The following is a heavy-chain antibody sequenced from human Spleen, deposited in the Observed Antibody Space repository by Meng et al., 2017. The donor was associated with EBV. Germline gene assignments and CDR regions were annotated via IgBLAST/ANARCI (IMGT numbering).Heavy chain of an antibody. CDR2: TYYRSKWYN. CDR1: GYSVSRTNMV. Sequence: HLYMSRPDLVKASTPPTPPSATSGYSVSRTNMVCNWLRQSSSRGIEWLGRTYYRSKWYNDYAVSVKSRITINPDSSKNQFSLQLNSVTPEDTAVYYCARSSIYGDYGFDYWGQGTLVTVSS. D-gene: IGHD4-17*01. J-gene: IGHJ4*02. CDR3: ARSSIYGDYGFDY. V-gene: IGHV6-1*02.